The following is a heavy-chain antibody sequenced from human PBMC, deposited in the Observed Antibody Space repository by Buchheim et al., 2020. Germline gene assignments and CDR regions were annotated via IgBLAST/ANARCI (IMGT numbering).Heavy chain of an antibody. CDR3: ARVSMGYYGSGSYYNPIDY. CDR2: INPSGGST. V-gene: IGHV1-46*01. D-gene: IGHD3-10*01. J-gene: IGHJ4*02. Sequence: QVQLVQSGAEVKKPGASVKVSCKASGYTFTSYYMHWVRQAPGQGLEWIGIINPSGGSTSYAQKFQGRVTMTRDTSTSTVYMELSSLRSEDTAVYYCARVSMGYYGSGSYYNPIDYWGQGTL. CDR1: GYTFTSYY.